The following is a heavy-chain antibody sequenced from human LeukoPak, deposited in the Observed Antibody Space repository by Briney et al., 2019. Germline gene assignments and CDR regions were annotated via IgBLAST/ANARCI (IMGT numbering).Heavy chain of an antibody. V-gene: IGHV1-69*04. D-gene: IGHD7-27*01. Sequence: ASVKVSCKASGGTFSSYAISWVRQAPGQGLEWMGRIIPILGIANYAQKFQGRVTITADESTSTAYMELSSLRSEDTAVYYCARPVWGSGTFDIWGQGTMVTVSS. J-gene: IGHJ3*02. CDR2: IIPILGIA. CDR3: ARPVWGSGTFDI. CDR1: GGTFSSYA.